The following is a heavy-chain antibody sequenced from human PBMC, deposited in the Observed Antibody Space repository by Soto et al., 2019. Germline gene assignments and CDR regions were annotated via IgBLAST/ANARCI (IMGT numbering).Heavy chain of an antibody. CDR2: ISGNGENT. V-gene: IGHV3-23*04. D-gene: IGHD1-1*01. CDR3: LNAAWRVQLFDY. J-gene: IGHJ4*02. CDR1: GFTFSHYV. Sequence: EVQLVESGGGLIQPGGSLRLSCAASGFTFSHYVMSWVRQAPGKGLELVSGISGNGENTDYADSVKGRFTISRDNSNTPLYLQMTSLRAEDTAVYYCLNAAWRVQLFDYWCQGSLVTVSS.